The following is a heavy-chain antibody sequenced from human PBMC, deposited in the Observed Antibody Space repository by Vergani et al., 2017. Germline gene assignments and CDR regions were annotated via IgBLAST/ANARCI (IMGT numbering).Heavy chain of an antibody. D-gene: IGHD1-14*01. V-gene: IGHV3-33*01. CDR2: TWYDGNNK. CDR3: ARDVRLLYNRFDP. Sequence: QVQLVESGGGVFQPGRSLRLSCAASGFTFNQYGMHWVRQAPGKGLEWVAVTWYDGNNKQYADSVKGRFTISRDNSKSTMYLQMNSLRDEDTGVYYCARDVRLLYNRFDPWVQGALVADSS. CDR1: GFTFNQYG. J-gene: IGHJ5*02.